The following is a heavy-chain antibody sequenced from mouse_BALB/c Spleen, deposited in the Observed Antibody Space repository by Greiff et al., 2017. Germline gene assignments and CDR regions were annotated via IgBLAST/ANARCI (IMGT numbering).Heavy chain of an antibody. J-gene: IGHJ4*01. CDR1: GFTFSSYA. V-gene: IGHV5-6-5*01. D-gene: IGHD2-1*01. CDR2: ISSGGST. Sequence: DVHLVESGGGLVKPGGSLKLSCAASGFTFSSYAMSWVRQTPEKRLEWVASISSGGSTYYPDSVKGRFTISRDNARNILYLQMSSLRSEDTAMYYCARGGYYGNNYAMDYWGQGTSVTVSS. CDR3: ARGGYYGNNYAMDY.